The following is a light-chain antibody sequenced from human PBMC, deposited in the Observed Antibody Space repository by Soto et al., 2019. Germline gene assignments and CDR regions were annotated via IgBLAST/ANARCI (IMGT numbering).Light chain of an antibody. Sequence: QSVLTQPASVSGSPGQSITISCTGSSSDIGGKNDVSWYQQHPNKAPKLIIYDVTSRPSGVSNRFSGSKSGNTASLTISGLQAEDEADYYCNSYTNLFTVRAVFGNGTKVTVL. CDR2: DVT. J-gene: IGLJ1*01. CDR3: NSYTNLFTVRAV. V-gene: IGLV2-14*01. CDR1: SSDIGGKND.